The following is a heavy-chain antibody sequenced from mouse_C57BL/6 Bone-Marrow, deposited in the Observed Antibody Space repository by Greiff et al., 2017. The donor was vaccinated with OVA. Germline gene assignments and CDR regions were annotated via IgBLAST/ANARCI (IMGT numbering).Heavy chain of an antibody. CDR2: LSSGGDYI. CDR3: TREGITLLRYAMDY. CDR1: GFTFSSYA. D-gene: IGHD1-1*01. V-gene: IGHV5-9-1*02. Sequence: EVKVVESGEGLVKPGGSLKLSCAASGFTFSSYAMSWVRQTPETRLEWVAYLSSGGDYIYYAATVKGRFTISRDNARNTLYLQMSSLKSEDTAMYYCTREGITLLRYAMDYWGQGTSVTVSS. J-gene: IGHJ4*01.